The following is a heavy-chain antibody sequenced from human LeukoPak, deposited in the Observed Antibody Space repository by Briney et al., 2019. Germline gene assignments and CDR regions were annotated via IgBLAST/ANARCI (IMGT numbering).Heavy chain of an antibody. CDR3: AKDNQWELYRGTFDY. J-gene: IGHJ4*02. D-gene: IGHD1-26*01. CDR2: IRYDGSNK. CDR1: GFTFSSYS. V-gene: IGHV3-30*02. Sequence: GGSQRLSCAASGFTFSSYSMNWVRQAPGKGLEWVAFIRYDGSNKYYADSVKGRFTISRDNAKNSLYLQMNSLRAEDTALYYCAKDNQWELYRGTFDYWGQGTLVTVSS.